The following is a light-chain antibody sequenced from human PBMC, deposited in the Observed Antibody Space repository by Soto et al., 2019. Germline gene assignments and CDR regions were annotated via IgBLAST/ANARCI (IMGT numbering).Light chain of an antibody. V-gene: IGLV2-23*01. CDR2: EGT. Sequence: QSVLTQPASVSGSPGQSITISCTGTGSDIGSYNLVSWYQQHPGKAPKLLIYEGTKRPSGVSNRFSGSKSDSTASLTVSGLQAEDEANYYCCSYAGTTNLFGGGTKVTVL. CDR3: CSYAGTTNL. CDR1: GSDIGSYNL. J-gene: IGLJ2*01.